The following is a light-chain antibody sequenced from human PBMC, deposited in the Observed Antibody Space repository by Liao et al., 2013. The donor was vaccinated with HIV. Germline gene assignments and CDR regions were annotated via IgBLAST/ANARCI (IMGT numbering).Light chain of an antibody. V-gene: IGLV3-1*01. CDR1: ELGNKY. J-gene: IGLJ1*01. CDR2: QDK. CDR3: QVWDSSSDHRI. Sequence: SYELTQPPSVSVSPGQTASITCSGDELGNKYACWYQQKPGQSPVVVIFQDKKRPSGIPERFSGSNSGNTATLTISRVEAGDEADYYCQVWDSSSDHRIFGTGTKVTVL.